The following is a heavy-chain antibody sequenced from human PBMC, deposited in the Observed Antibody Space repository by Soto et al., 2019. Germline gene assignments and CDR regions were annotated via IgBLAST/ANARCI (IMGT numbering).Heavy chain of an antibody. J-gene: IGHJ3*02. V-gene: IGHV1-18*01. CDR2: ISLYNGDT. D-gene: IGHD6-13*01. CDR1: GYTFTNYG. CDR3: ARGPLGSSSWSIDI. Sequence: QVQLVQSGAEVKKPGASVKVSCKASGYTFTNYGISWVRQAPGQGLEWMGWISLYNGDTKYAQKLQGRVIMTTDTXXSTAYMELRSLRSDDTAVYYCARGPLGSSSWSIDIWGQGTMVTVSS.